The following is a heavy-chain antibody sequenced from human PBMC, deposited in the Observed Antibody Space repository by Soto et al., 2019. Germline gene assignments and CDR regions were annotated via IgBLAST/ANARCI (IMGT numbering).Heavy chain of an antibody. CDR3: ARESRDSSGWRSMDV. J-gene: IGHJ6*02. Sequence: QVQLVESGGGVVQPGRSLRLSCAASGFTFSSYGMHWVRQAPGKGLEWVAVIWYDGSNKYYADSVKGRFTISRDKSKNTLYLQMNSLRAEDTAVYYCARESRDSSGWRSMDVWGQGTTVTVSS. D-gene: IGHD3-22*01. V-gene: IGHV3-33*01. CDR2: IWYDGSNK. CDR1: GFTFSSYG.